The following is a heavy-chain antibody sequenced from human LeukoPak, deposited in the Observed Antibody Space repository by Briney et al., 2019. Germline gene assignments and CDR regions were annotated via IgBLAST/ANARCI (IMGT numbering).Heavy chain of an antibody. Sequence: PGGSLRLSCAASGFTFSTYTMHWVRQAPGKGLEWVAVISSDGSNKYYADSVKGRFTISRDNSKNTLYLQMNSLGAEDTAVYYCARSGSIWQNWFDPWGQGTLVTVSS. J-gene: IGHJ5*02. V-gene: IGHV3-30-3*01. CDR1: GFTFSTYT. CDR3: ARSGSIWQNWFDP. D-gene: IGHD6-13*01. CDR2: ISSDGSNK.